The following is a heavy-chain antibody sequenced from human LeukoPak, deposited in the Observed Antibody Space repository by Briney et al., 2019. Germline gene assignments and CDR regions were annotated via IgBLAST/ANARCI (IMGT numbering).Heavy chain of an antibody. Sequence: GGSLRLSCAASAFIVSSNYMSWARQAPGKGLEWVSVIYPGGNTYYADSAKGRFTISRDNSKNTLYLQMNSLRAEDTAVYSCVRDYYHGSGTYYNSAFDIWGQGTMVTVSS. CDR2: IYPGGNT. CDR3: VRDYYHGSGTYYNSAFDI. V-gene: IGHV3-53*01. D-gene: IGHD3-10*01. J-gene: IGHJ3*02. CDR1: AFIVSSNY.